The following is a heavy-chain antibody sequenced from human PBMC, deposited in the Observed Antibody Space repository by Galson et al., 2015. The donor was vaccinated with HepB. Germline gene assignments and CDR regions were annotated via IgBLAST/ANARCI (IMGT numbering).Heavy chain of an antibody. CDR1: GGSISSYY. Sequence: SETLSLTCTVSGGSISSYYWSWIRQPPGKGLEWIGYIYYSGSTNYNPSLKSRVTISVDTSKNQFSLKLSSVTAADTAVYYCARDAPYYYDRPKGVDYYYGMDVWGQGTTVTVSS. CDR3: ARDAPYYYDRPKGVDYYYGMDV. J-gene: IGHJ6*02. V-gene: IGHV4-59*01. CDR2: IYYSGST. D-gene: IGHD3-22*01.